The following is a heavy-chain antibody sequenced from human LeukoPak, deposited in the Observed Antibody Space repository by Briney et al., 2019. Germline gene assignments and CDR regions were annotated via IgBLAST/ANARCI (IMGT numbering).Heavy chain of an antibody. CDR1: GYSFTSYW. Sequence: GESLKISCKGSGYSFTSYWIGWVRQMPGKGLEWMGIIYPGDSDTRYSPSFQGQVTISADKSISTAYLQWSSLKASDTAMYYCATHRARRFLEWPPLSWGQGTLVTVSS. V-gene: IGHV5-51*01. CDR2: IYPGDSDT. D-gene: IGHD3-3*01. J-gene: IGHJ4*02. CDR3: ATHRARRFLEWPPLS.